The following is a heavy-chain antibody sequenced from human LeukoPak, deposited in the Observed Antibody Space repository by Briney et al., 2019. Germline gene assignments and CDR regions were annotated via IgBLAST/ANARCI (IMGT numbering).Heavy chain of an antibody. CDR3: ARHLLWFGELSGGFDY. CDR1: RFTFSSYG. Sequence: GGSLRLSCAASRFTFSSYGMSWVRQAPGKGLEWVSGISSSGGSTYYADSVKGRFTISRDNSRNTLYLQMNSLRAGDTAVYYCARHLLWFGELSGGFDYWGQGTLVTVSS. V-gene: IGHV3-23*01. D-gene: IGHD3-10*01. CDR2: ISSSGGST. J-gene: IGHJ4*02.